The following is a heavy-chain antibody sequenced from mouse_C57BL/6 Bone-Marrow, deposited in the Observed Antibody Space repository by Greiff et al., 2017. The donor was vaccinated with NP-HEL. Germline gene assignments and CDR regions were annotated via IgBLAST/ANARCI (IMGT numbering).Heavy chain of an antibody. CDR1: GYTFTSYW. CDR3: ARRDNYAMDY. J-gene: IGHJ4*01. Sequence: VQLVESGAELAKPGASVKLSCKASGYTFTSYWMHWVKQRPGQGLEWIGYINPSSGYTKYNQKFKDKATLTADKSSSTAYMHLRSLTDEDSAVYYCARRDNYAMDYWGQGTSVTVSS. CDR2: INPSSGYT. V-gene: IGHV1-7*01.